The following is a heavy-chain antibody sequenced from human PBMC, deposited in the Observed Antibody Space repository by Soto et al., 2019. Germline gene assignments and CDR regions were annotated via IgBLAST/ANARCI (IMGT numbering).Heavy chain of an antibody. D-gene: IGHD1-26*01. CDR3: ARDFVVGGPTINYYYGMDV. CDR1: GVTVGNNY. J-gene: IGHJ6*02. V-gene: IGHV3-66*01. CDR2: IYSAGNT. Sequence: WGSLRLSYAAAGVTVGNNYMSWVLQAPGKGLEWISIIYSAGNTYYADSVKGRFTISRDNSKNTLYLQMNSLGAEDTAVYYCARDFVVGGPTINYYYGMDVWGQGTTVTVSS.